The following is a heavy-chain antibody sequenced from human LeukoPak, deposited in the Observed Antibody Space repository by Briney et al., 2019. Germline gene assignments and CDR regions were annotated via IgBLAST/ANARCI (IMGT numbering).Heavy chain of an antibody. CDR1: GYTFTGYY. D-gene: IGHD3-22*01. J-gene: IGHJ4*02. CDR3: ARSDSPYDSSGFFDY. Sequence: ASVKVSCKASGYTFTGYYMHWLRQAPGQGLEWMGWINPNSGGTNYAQKFQGWVTMTRDTSISTAYMELSRLRSDDTAVYYCARSDSPYDSSGFFDYWGQGTLVTVSS. CDR2: INPNSGGT. V-gene: IGHV1-2*04.